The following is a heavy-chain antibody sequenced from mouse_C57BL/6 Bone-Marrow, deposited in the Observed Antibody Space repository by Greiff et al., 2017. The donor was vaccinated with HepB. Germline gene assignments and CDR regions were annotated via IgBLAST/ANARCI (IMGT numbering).Heavy chain of an antibody. CDR1: GYTFTDYE. CDR3: TPYDYDVGAWFAY. J-gene: IGHJ3*01. CDR2: IDPETGGT. Sequence: QVQLQQPGAELVMPGASVKLSCKASGYTFTDYEMHWVKQTPVHGLEWIGAIDPETGGTAYNQKFKGKAILTADKSSSTAYMELRSLTSEDSAVYYCTPYDYDVGAWFAYWGQGTLVTVSA. V-gene: IGHV1-15*01. D-gene: IGHD2-4*01.